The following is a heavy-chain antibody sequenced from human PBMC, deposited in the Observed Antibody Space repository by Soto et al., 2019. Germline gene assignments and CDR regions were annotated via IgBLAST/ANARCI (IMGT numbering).Heavy chain of an antibody. V-gene: IGHV3-66*01. CDR3: AINSGRDWAEYFQH. CDR1: GFTVSRSY. CDR2: VYSDDST. Sequence: EVQLVESGGDLVQPGGSLSLSCAASGFTVSRSYMSWVRQVPGKGVEWVSTVYSDDSTYYADSVKGRFSISRDSSKNTLYLQMNSLRAEDTAVYYCAINSGRDWAEYFQHWGQGTLVTVSS. D-gene: IGHD2-21*01. J-gene: IGHJ1*01.